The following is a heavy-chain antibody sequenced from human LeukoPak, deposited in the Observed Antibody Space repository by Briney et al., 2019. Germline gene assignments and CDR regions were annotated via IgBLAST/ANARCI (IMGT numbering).Heavy chain of an antibody. Sequence: GGSLRLSCAASGFTFRSYSVNWVRHAPGKGLEWVSYIRSSSSYIYYADSVKGRFTISRDNAKNSLYLKMNSLRAEDTSVYYCARVGGIVGATTRHYYYYGIDVWGQGTTVTVSS. CDR3: ARVGGIVGATTRHYYYYGIDV. CDR2: IRSSSSYI. J-gene: IGHJ6*02. D-gene: IGHD1-26*01. CDR1: GFTFRSYS. V-gene: IGHV3-21*03.